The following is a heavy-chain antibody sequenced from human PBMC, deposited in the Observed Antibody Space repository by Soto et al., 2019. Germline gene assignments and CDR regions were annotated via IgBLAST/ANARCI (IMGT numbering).Heavy chain of an antibody. CDR3: ARDVGLDSDDFLAY. Sequence: LRLSCTASGFTFSSYGMGWVRQAPGKGLQWVSTIRGDGGQTHYTDSVKGRFSISRDNSKNTVYLQMDSLRAEDTAMYFCARDVGLDSDDFLAYWGQGTQVTVSS. CDR2: IRGDGGQT. V-gene: IGHV3-23*01. CDR1: GFTFSSYG. D-gene: IGHD4-17*01. J-gene: IGHJ4*02.